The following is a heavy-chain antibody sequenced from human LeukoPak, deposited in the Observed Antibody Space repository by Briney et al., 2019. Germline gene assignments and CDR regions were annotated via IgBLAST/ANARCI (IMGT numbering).Heavy chain of an antibody. CDR2: IYPGDSDT. D-gene: IGHD4-17*01. J-gene: IGHJ4*02. CDR3: ARTVTTDHSSIDY. CDR1: GYSFTSYW. Sequence: GESLKISCKGSGYSFTSYWIGWVRQMPGKGLEWMGIIYPGDSDTRYSPSFQGQVTISADKSITTAYLQWRSLKASDTAMYYCARTVTTDHSSIDYWGQGTLVTVSS. V-gene: IGHV5-51*01.